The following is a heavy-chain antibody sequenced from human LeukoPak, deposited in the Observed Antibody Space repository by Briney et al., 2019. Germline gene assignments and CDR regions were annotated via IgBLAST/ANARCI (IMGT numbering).Heavy chain of an antibody. V-gene: IGHV1-58*02. Sequence: TSVKVSCKASGFTFTTSSMQWVRQTRGQRLEWIGWVVVGSGNTNYAQKFQERVTITRDMSKSTAYMELSSLRSEDTAVYYCAAVSGISSSDSFDIWGQGTMVTVSS. CDR1: GFTFTTSS. CDR2: VVVGSGNT. CDR3: AAVSGISSSDSFDI. J-gene: IGHJ3*02. D-gene: IGHD6-13*01.